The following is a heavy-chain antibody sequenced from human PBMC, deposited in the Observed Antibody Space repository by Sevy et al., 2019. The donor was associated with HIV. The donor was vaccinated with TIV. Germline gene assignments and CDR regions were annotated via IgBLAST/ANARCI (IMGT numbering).Heavy chain of an antibody. D-gene: IGHD6-13*01. J-gene: IGHJ5*02. Sequence: GGSLRLSCGASGFTFSRYSMNWVRQAPGKGLEWVSYISSSGNYIQYADSVRGRFTISRDNARDSLDLQMNSLRAEDTVVYFCVRWDYSTSGNWFDPWGQGTLVTVSS. CDR2: ISSSGNYI. CDR1: GFTFSRYS. CDR3: VRWDYSTSGNWFDP. V-gene: IGHV3-21*01.